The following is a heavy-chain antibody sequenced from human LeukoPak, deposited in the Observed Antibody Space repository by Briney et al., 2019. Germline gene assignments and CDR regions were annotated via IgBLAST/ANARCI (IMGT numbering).Heavy chain of an antibody. J-gene: IGHJ5*02. V-gene: IGHV4-34*01. D-gene: IGHD3-10*01. Sequence: PSETLSLTCAVYGGSFSGYYWSWIRQPPGKGLEWIGEINHSGSTNYNPSLKSRVTISVDTSKNQFSLKLSSVTAADTAVYYCARRKLLWFGELMSAWFDPWGQGTLVTVSS. CDR2: INHSGST. CDR1: GGSFSGYY. CDR3: ARRKLLWFGELMSAWFDP.